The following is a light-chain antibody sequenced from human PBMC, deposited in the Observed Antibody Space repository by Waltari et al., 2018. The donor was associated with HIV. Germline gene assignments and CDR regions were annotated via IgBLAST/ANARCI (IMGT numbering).Light chain of an antibody. CDR3: ATWDDSLNAWV. Sequence: QSVLNQSPSASGSPGQRVIISFSGSSYNIGRNAVAWYPQLPGTAPKLLIYSYGQRPSGVPERFSGSKSATSASLAISGLRSEDEADYYCATWDDSLNAWVFGGGTKLTVL. V-gene: IGLV1-44*01. J-gene: IGLJ3*02. CDR2: SYG. CDR1: SYNIGRNA.